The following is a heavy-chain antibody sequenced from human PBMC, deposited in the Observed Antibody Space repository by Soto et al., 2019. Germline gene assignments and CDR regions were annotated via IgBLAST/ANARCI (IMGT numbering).Heavy chain of an antibody. V-gene: IGHV3-30*18. D-gene: IGHD3-16*01. J-gene: IGHJ4*02. CDR1: GFTFSSYA. CDR3: AKNYVWGSPYNIDY. Sequence: PGGSLRLSCAASGFTFSSYAMHWVRQAPGKGLEWVAVISYDGSNKYYADSVKGRFTISRDNSKNTLYLQMNSLRAEDTAVYYCAKNYVWGSPYNIDYWGQGTLVTVSS. CDR2: ISYDGSNK.